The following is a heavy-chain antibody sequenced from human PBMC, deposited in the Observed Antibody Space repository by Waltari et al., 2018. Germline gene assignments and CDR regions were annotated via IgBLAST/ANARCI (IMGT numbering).Heavy chain of an antibody. D-gene: IGHD3-10*01. Sequence: QVQLQESGPGLVKPSETLSLTCAVSGYSISSGYYWGWIRRPPGKGLEWIGSIYHSGSTYYNPSLKSRVTISVDTSKNQFSLKLSSVTAADTAVYYCARGGFRRFREFPHAFDIWGQGTMVTVSS. J-gene: IGHJ3*02. CDR2: IYHSGST. V-gene: IGHV4-38-2*01. CDR1: GYSISSGYY. CDR3: ARGGFRRFREFPHAFDI.